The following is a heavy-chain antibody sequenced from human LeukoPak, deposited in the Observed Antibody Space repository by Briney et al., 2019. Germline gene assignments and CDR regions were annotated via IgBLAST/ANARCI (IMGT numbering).Heavy chain of an antibody. CDR2: ISGST. Sequence: PGGSLRLSCAASGFTFNSHAMRLVRQAPGKGLEWVSTISGSTYYADSVKGRFTISRDNSKNTLYLQMNSLRAEDTAVYYCAKSPPYYYDSSGYYYFDSWGRGTLVTVSS. CDR1: GFTFNSHA. J-gene: IGHJ4*02. CDR3: AKSPPYYYDSSGYYYFDS. V-gene: IGHV3-23*01. D-gene: IGHD3-22*01.